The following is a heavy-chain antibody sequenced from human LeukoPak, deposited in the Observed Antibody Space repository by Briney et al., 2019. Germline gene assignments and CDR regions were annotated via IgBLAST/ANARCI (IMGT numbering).Heavy chain of an antibody. V-gene: IGHV3-23*01. CDR3: ARLYGSGTYYNGDS. D-gene: IGHD3-10*01. CDR2: ISGSGGST. Sequence: GGSLRLSCAASGFTFSNYAMSWVRQAPGKGLQWVSGISGSGGSTSYADSVKGRFTISRDNSKTPLYLQMHSLRDDDTAVYYCARLYGSGTYYNGDSWGQGTLVTVSS. J-gene: IGHJ4*02. CDR1: GFTFSNYA.